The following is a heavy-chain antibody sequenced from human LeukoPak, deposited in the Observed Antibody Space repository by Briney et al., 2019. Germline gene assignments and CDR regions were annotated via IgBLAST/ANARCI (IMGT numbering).Heavy chain of an antibody. V-gene: IGHV4-59*01. CDR3: ARDRDGYYYGSGSYLNRYFDY. J-gene: IGHJ4*02. Sequence: SETLSLTCTVSGGSISSYYWSWIRQPPGKGLEWIGYIYYSGSTNCNPSLKSRVTISVDTSKNQFSLKLSSVTAADTAVYYCARDRDGYYYGSGSYLNRYFDYWGQGTLVTVSS. D-gene: IGHD3-10*01. CDR2: IYYSGST. CDR1: GGSISSYY.